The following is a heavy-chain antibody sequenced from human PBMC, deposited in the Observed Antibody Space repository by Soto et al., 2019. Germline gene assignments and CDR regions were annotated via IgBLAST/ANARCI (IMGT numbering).Heavy chain of an antibody. J-gene: IGHJ4*02. Sequence: EVNVLESGGAVVQPGGSLRLSCAASGFNFRSAAMTWVRQAPGKGLEWVSSISGSGGSAYYADSVRGRFTISRDNSNNTLYLQMNSLRVEDTATYYCVKLLVVTESRDYWGRGTLVSVSS. CDR1: GFNFRSAA. CDR2: ISGSGGSA. D-gene: IGHD2-21*02. V-gene: IGHV3-23*01. CDR3: VKLLVVTESRDY.